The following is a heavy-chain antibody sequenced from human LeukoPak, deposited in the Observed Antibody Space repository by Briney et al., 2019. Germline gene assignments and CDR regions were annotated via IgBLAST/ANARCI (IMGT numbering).Heavy chain of an antibody. J-gene: IGHJ4*02. V-gene: IGHV3-23*01. D-gene: IGHD1-14*01. CDR3: AVRISWPY. CDR1: GFTFSSNA. Sequence: GGSLRLSCAASGFTFSSNAMSWVRQAPGKGLEWVSAISGSGGSTYYTDSVKCRFTISRDNSKSTLYLQMNSLRAEDTAIYYCAVRISWPYWGQGTQVTVSS. CDR2: ISGSGGST.